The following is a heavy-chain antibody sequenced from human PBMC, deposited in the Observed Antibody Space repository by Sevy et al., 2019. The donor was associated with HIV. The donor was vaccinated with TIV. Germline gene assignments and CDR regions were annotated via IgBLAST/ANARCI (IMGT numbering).Heavy chain of an antibody. Sequence: GGSLRLSCAASGFTFSSYGMHWVRQAPGKGLEWVAVIWYDGSNKYYADSVKGQFNISKDNSKNTMYLQMNSLRAEDTAVYYCAITLEDHLEIKETKFDYWGQGTLVTVSS. D-gene: IGHD1-1*01. CDR2: IWYDGSNK. CDR3: AITLEDHLEIKETKFDY. V-gene: IGHV3-33*01. J-gene: IGHJ4*02. CDR1: GFTFSSYG.